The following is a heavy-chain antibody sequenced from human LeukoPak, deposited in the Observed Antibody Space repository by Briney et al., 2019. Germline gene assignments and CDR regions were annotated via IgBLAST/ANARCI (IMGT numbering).Heavy chain of an antibody. J-gene: IGHJ6*03. CDR2: IYYSGST. Sequence: PSETLSLTCTVSGGSISSYYWSWIRQPPGKGLEWIGYIYYSGSTNYNPSLKSRVTISVDTSKNQFSLKLSSVTAADTAVYYCARARTIFGVVTQGRYYYYMDVWGKGTTVTVSS. D-gene: IGHD3-3*01. V-gene: IGHV4-59*01. CDR3: ARARTIFGVVTQGRYYYYMDV. CDR1: GGSISSYY.